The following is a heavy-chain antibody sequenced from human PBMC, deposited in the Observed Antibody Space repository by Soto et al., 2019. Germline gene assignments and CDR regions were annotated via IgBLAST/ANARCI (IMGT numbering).Heavy chain of an antibody. J-gene: IGHJ4*02. CDR1: GYTFTSYA. CDR2: INAGNGNT. D-gene: IGHD3-22*01. V-gene: IGHV1-3*01. Sequence: QVQLVQSGAEVKKPGASVKVSCKASGYTFTSYAMHWVRQAPGQRLEWMGWINAGNGNTKYSQKFQGRVTITRDTFARTAYMELRSLRSEDTAVYYCATQRGYYDSSGYYSDYWGQGTLVTVSS. CDR3: ATQRGYYDSSGYYSDY.